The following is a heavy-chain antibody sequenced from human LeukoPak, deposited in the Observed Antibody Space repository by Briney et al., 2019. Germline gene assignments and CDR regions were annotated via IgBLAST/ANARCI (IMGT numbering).Heavy chain of an antibody. CDR3: ARDNGDYYSYYYMDV. D-gene: IGHD4-17*01. CDR1: GASISSGKYD. V-gene: IGHV4-61*02. Sequence: SETLLLTCSVPGASISSGKYDSTWIRQPAGKGLERLGRIYTTGRTSYNPSLKSRVTISMDTPKHQVSLRVNSLTAADTAVYYCARDNGDYYSYYYMDVWGKGTTVTISS. J-gene: IGHJ6*03. CDR2: IYTTGRT.